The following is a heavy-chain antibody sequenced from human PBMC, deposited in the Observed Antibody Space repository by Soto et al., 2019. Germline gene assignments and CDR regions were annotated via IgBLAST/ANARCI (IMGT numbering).Heavy chain of an antibody. V-gene: IGHV4-59*08. D-gene: IGHD3-3*01. Sequence: SETLSLTCTVSGGSISSYYWSWIRQPPGKGLEWIGYIYYSGSTNYNPSLKSRVTISVDTSKNQFSLKLSSVTAADTAVYYCARRETYYDFWSGYDWFDPWGQGTLVTVSS. CDR1: GGSISSYY. CDR2: IYYSGST. J-gene: IGHJ5*02. CDR3: ARRETYYDFWSGYDWFDP.